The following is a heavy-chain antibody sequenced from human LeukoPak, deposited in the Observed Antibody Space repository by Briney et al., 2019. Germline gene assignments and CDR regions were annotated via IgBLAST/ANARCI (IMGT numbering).Heavy chain of an antibody. CDR2: IKQDGSEK. V-gene: IGHV3-7*03. CDR3: ARDPCHGALDY. J-gene: IGHJ4*02. D-gene: IGHD2-2*01. Sequence: GGSLRLSCTASEFTFSSYWMSWVRQAPGKGLEWVANIKQDGSEKDYVDSVKGRFTISRDNAKNSLYLQMNSLRAEDTAVYYCARDPCHGALDYWGQGALVTVS. CDR1: EFTFSSYW.